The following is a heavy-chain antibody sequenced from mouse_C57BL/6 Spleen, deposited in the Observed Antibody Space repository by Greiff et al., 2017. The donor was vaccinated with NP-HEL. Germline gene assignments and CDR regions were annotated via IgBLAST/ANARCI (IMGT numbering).Heavy chain of an antibody. CDR1: GYTFTDYY. CDR2: INPNNGGT. V-gene: IGHV1-26*01. J-gene: IGHJ3*01. CDR3: AIRTTAYAY. Sequence: VQLQQSGPELVKPGASVKISCKASGYTFTDYYMNWVKQSHGKSLEWIGDINPNNGGTSYNQKFKGKATLTVDKSSSTAYMERRSLTSEDSAVYYCAIRTTAYAYWGQGTLVTVSA. D-gene: IGHD1-2*01.